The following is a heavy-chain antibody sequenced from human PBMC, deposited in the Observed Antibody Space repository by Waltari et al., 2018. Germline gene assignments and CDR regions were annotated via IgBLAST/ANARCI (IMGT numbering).Heavy chain of an antibody. CDR2: IHEDGSRT. V-gene: IGHV3-7*03. D-gene: IGHD3-3*02. CDR3: ADPGSIST. CDR1: GFPFSTYW. J-gene: IGHJ5*02. Sequence: EVKLVQSGGGLVQPGGSLRLSCVGSGFPFSTYWMTWVRQAPGRGLEWVANIHEDGSRTDYVDSVKGRFTISRDNAKNSVYLQMNSLRVDDTAVYYCADPGSISTWGQGALVTVSS.